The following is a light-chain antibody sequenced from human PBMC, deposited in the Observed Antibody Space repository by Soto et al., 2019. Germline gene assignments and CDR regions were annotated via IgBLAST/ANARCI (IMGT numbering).Light chain of an antibody. CDR2: EVT. CDR1: SSDVGAYNF. Sequence: QSALTQPASVSGSPGQSITISCTGSSSDVGAYNFVSWYQHHPGKAPRLILYEVTTRPSGVSSRFSGSKSGNTASLTISGLQADDEANYYCTSYRRGPLYVFGTGTKVTVL. V-gene: IGLV2-14*01. CDR3: TSYRRGPLYV. J-gene: IGLJ1*01.